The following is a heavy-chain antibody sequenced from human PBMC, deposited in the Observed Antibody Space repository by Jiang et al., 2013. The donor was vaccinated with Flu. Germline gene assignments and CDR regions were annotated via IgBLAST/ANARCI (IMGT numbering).Heavy chain of an antibody. CDR1: GGSISSSNW. Sequence: TCAVSGGSISSSNWWSWVRQPPGKGLEWIGEIYHSGSTNYNPSLKSRVTISVDESKNQFSLKLSSVTAADTAVYYCARVWAPVTMIVVVIEGWFDPWGQGTLVTVSS. CDR2: IYHSGST. CDR3: ARVWAPVTMIVVVIEGWFDP. J-gene: IGHJ5*02. D-gene: IGHD3-22*01. V-gene: IGHV4-4*02.